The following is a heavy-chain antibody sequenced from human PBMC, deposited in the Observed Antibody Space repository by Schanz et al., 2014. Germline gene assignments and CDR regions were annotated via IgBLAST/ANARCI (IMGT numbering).Heavy chain of an antibody. CDR3: ARGDMVRGVFDY. CDR2: IYSDGST. D-gene: IGHD3-10*01. V-gene: IGHV3-66*01. CDR1: GFTVSNNY. Sequence: EVQLVESGGGLVQPGGSLRLSCAASGFTVSNNYMSWVRQAPGKGLECVSIIYSDGSTYYVDSVKGRFIISRDNSKNTVYLQMNSLRAEDTAVYYCARGDMVRGVFDYWGQGTLVTVSS. J-gene: IGHJ4*02.